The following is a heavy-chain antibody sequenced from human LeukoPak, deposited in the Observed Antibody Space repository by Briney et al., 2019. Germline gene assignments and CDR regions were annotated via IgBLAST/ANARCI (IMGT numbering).Heavy chain of an antibody. D-gene: IGHD1-1*01. V-gene: IGHV2-70*11. Sequence: SGPTLVNPTQTLTLTCTFSGFSLSTSGMCVTWIRQPPGKALEWLARIDWDDDKYYSTSLKTRLTISKDTSKNQVVLTMTNMDPVDTATYYCARIAGGNYWFDPWGQGTLGTVSS. J-gene: IGHJ5*02. CDR3: ARIAGGNYWFDP. CDR1: GFSLSTSGMC. CDR2: IDWDDDK.